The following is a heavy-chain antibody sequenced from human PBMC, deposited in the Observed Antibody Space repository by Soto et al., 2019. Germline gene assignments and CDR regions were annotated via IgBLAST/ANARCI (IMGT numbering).Heavy chain of an antibody. CDR3: ARDRFYYDSSGSLEY. CDR1: GFTFSGYG. Sequence: QVQLVESGGGVVQPGRSLRLSCAASGFTFSGYGMHWVRQAPGKGLEWVAIIWYDGSNEYYAGSVKGRFTISRDNSKNTLYLQMNNLRAEDTAVYYCARDRFYYDSSGSLEYWGQGTLVTVSS. CDR2: IWYDGSNE. J-gene: IGHJ4*02. D-gene: IGHD3-22*01. V-gene: IGHV3-33*01.